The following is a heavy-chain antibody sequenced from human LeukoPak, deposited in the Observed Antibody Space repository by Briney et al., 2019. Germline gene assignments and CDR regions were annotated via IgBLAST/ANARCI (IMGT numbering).Heavy chain of an antibody. J-gene: IGHJ5*02. V-gene: IGHV3-21*01. CDR2: ISSSSSYI. CDR3: ARELRFLEWLLFDP. CDR1: GFTFSSYS. Sequence: GGSLRLSXAASGFTFSSYSMNWVRQAPGKGLEWVSSISSSSSYIHYADSVKGRFTISRDNAKNSLYLQMNSLRAEDTAVYYCARELRFLEWLLFDPWGQGTLVTVSS. D-gene: IGHD3-3*01.